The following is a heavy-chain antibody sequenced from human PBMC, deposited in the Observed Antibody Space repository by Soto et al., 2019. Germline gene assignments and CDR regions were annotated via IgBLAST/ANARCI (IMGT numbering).Heavy chain of an antibody. CDR3: ARILTNYYRSEY. CDR1: GASINSGDYY. D-gene: IGHD3-10*01. CDR2: IYYSVST. J-gene: IGHJ4*02. V-gene: IGHV4-30-4*01. Sequence: PSETRSLTCTVSGASINSGDYYWSWIRHPQGKGLEWIGHIYYSVSTYYNPSLKSRAGISVDSSKSQVSLKLTSVTAADTAVYFCARILTNYYRSEYWGQGDMVIVST.